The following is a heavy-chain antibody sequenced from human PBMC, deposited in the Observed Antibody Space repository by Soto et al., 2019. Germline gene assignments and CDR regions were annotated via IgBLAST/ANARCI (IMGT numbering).Heavy chain of an antibody. V-gene: IGHV3-30-3*01. CDR2: ISYDGSNK. J-gene: IGHJ4*02. Sequence: PGGSLRLSCAASGFTFSSYAMHWVRQAPGKGLEWVAVISYDGSNKYYADSVKGRFTISRDNSKNTLYLQMNSLRAEDTAVYYCARGMEREGRITDSVPFYYWGQGTLVTVSS. CDR1: GFTFSSYA. CDR3: ARGMEREGRITDSVPFYY. D-gene: IGHD1-1*01.